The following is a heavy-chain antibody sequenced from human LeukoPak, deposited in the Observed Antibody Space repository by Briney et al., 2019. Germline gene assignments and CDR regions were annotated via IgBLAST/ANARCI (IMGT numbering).Heavy chain of an antibody. CDR2: IYYSGST. D-gene: IGHD2-21*01. J-gene: IGHJ3*02. CDR1: GGSISSSSYY. V-gene: IGHV4-39*07. Sequence: PSETLSLTCTVSGGSISSSSYYWGWIRQPPGKGLEWIGSIYYSGSTYYNPSLKSRVTISVDTSKNQFSLKLSSVTAADTAVYYCARGCENAFDIWGQGTMVTVSS. CDR3: ARGCENAFDI.